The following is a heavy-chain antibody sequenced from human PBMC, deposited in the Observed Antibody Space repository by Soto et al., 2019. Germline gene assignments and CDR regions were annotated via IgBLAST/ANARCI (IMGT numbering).Heavy chain of an antibody. D-gene: IGHD6-6*01. Sequence: GESLKISCKGSGYSFTSYWIGWVRQMPGKGLEWMGIIYPGDSDTRYSPSFQGQVTISADKSISTAYLQWSSLKASDPAMYYCARRSSPDYYYYSGMDVRGHGTTVPVSS. CDR1: GYSFTSYW. CDR3: ARRSSPDYYYYSGMDV. J-gene: IGHJ6*02. CDR2: IYPGDSDT. V-gene: IGHV5-51*01.